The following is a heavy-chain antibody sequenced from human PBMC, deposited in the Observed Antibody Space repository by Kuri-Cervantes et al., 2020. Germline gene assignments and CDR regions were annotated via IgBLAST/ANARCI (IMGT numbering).Heavy chain of an antibody. J-gene: IGHJ3*02. CDR3: ALSKEFPNAFDI. V-gene: IGHV4-30-4*08. Sequence: SETLSLTCTVSGGSISSGDYYWSWIRQPPGKGLEWIGYIYYSGSTYYNPSLKSRVTISVDTSKNQFSLKLSSVTAADTAVYYCALSKEFPNAFDIWGQGTMVTVSS. CDR2: IYYSGST. D-gene: IGHD3-10*01. CDR1: GGSISSGDYY.